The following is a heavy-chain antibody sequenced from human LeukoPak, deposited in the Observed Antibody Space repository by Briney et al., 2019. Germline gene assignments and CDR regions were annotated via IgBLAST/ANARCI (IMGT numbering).Heavy chain of an antibody. CDR2: ISYDGSNK. CDR1: GFTFSSYG. D-gene: IGHD3-22*01. J-gene: IGHJ4*02. V-gene: IGHV3-30*18. CDR3: AKGITMIVAPFFDY. Sequence: GRSVRLSCAASGFTFSSYGMHWVGQAPGKGLEGVAVISYDGSNKYYADSVKGRFTISRDNSKNTLYLQMNSLRAEDTAVYYCAKGITMIVAPFFDYWGQGALVTVPS.